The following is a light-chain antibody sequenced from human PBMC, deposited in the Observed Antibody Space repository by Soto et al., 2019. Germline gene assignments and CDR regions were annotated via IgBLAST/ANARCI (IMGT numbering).Light chain of an antibody. CDR1: SSDVGGYNY. CDR3: CSSAGSYSYV. Sequence: QSALTQPRSVSGSPGQSVTISCTGTSSDVGGYNYVSWYQHHPGKAPKLMIYDVSKRPSGVPDRFSGSKSCNTASLTISGLQAEDEADYYCCSSAGSYSYVFGTGTKLTVL. CDR2: DVS. J-gene: IGLJ1*01. V-gene: IGLV2-11*01.